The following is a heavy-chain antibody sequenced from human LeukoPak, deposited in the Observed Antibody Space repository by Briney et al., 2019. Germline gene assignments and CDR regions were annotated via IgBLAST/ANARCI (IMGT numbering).Heavy chain of an antibody. D-gene: IGHD2-21*02. CDR3: ARALIVVVTWDAFGI. J-gene: IGHJ3*02. Sequence: ASVKVSCKASGGTFSSYAISWVRQAPGQGLEWMGGIIPIFGTANYAQKFQGRVTITTDESTSTAYMELSSLRSEDTAVYYCARALIVVVTWDAFGIWGQGTMVTVSS. V-gene: IGHV1-69*05. CDR2: IIPIFGTA. CDR1: GGTFSSYA.